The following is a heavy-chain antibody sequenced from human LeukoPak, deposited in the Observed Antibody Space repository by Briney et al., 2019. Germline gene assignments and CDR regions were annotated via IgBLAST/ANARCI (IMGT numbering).Heavy chain of an antibody. V-gene: IGHV3-23*01. Sequence: PGGSLRLSCAASGFTLSNYDMIWVRQAPGRGLEWVSGIRESGGGTYYTDSVKGRFTVSRDNSKNTLYLQMNSLRAEDTVVYYCARRGIVVRGFLIGLHRQAYYFDYWGQGALVTVSS. CDR2: IRESGGGT. D-gene: IGHD3-10*01. CDR1: GFTLSNYD. CDR3: ARRGIVVRGFLIGLHRQAYYFDY. J-gene: IGHJ4*02.